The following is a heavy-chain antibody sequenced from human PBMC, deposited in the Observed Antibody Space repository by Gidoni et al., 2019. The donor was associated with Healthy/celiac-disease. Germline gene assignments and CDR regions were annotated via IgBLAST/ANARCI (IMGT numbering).Heavy chain of an antibody. Sequence: QVQLQQWGAGLLKPSETLSLTCAVHGGSFSGYYWSWIRQPPGKGLEWIGEINHSGSTNYNPSLKSRVTISVDTSKNQFSLKLSSVTAADTAVYYCARGRRVSGWYLNWFDPWGQGTLVTVSS. CDR2: INHSGST. CDR3: ARGRRVSGWYLNWFDP. D-gene: IGHD6-19*01. V-gene: IGHV4-34*01. CDR1: GGSFSGYY. J-gene: IGHJ5*02.